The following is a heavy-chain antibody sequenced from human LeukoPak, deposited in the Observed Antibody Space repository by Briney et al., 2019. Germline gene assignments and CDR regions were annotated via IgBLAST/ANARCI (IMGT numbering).Heavy chain of an antibody. D-gene: IGHD1-26*01. CDR2: IRYDGSNK. V-gene: IGHV3-30*02. CDR1: GFTFSSYG. Sequence: PGGSLRLSCAASGFTFSSYGMHWVRQAPGKGLEWVAFIRYDGSNKYYADSVKGRLTISRDNSKNTLYLQINSLRAEDTAVYYCARFYSGSYYFDYWGQGTLVTVSS. J-gene: IGHJ4*02. CDR3: ARFYSGSYYFDY.